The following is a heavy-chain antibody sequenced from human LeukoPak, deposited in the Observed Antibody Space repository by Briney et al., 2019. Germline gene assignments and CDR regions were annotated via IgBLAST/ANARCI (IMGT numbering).Heavy chain of an antibody. CDR2: IYPGDSDT. Sequence: GESLKISCKGSGYSFTSYRIGWVRQMPGKGLEWMGIIYPGDSDTRYSPSFQGQVTISADKSIRTAYLQWSSLKASDTAMYYCARAVVDYGVDYWGQGTLVTVSS. CDR1: GYSFTSYR. CDR3: ARAVVDYGVDY. J-gene: IGHJ4*02. D-gene: IGHD4-17*01. V-gene: IGHV5-51*01.